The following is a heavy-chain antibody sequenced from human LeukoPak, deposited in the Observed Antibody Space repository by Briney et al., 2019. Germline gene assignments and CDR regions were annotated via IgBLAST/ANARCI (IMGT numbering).Heavy chain of an antibody. CDR3: AKDDSGSSQPFDY. J-gene: IGHJ4*02. V-gene: IGHV3-7*01. CDR2: IKQDGSEK. Sequence: GGSLRLSCAASGFTFSSYWMSWVRQAPGKGLEWVANIKQDGSEKYYADSVKGRFTISRDNSKNTLYLQMNSLRAEDTAVYYCAKDDSGSSQPFDYWGQGTLVTVSS. CDR1: GFTFSSYW. D-gene: IGHD1-26*01.